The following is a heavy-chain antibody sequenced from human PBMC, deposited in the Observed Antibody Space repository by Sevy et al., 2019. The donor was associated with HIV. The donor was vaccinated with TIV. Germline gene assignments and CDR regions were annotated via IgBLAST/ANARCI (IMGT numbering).Heavy chain of an antibody. CDR1: AFTFSNYA. Sequence: GGSLRLSCAASAFTFSNYAMSWVRQAPGKGLEWVSTISGYGDTTYYADSVKGRFTISRDNSKDTLFLQMSSLRAEDTAVYYCAVLDSSGGYFDSWGQGTLVTVSP. J-gene: IGHJ4*02. D-gene: IGHD3-22*01. CDR2: ISGYGDTT. CDR3: AVLDSSGGYFDS. V-gene: IGHV3-23*01.